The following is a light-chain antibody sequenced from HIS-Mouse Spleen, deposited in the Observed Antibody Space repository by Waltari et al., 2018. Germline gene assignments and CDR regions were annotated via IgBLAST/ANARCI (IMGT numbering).Light chain of an antibody. V-gene: IGLV2-14*01. CDR3: SSYTSSSTNWV. Sequence: QSALTQPASVSGSPGQSITISCTGTSSDVGGYHYVSCYQQHPGKAPKLMIYEVSNRPSGVSNRFSGSKSGNTASLTISGLQAEDEADYYCSSYTSSSTNWVFGGGTKLTVL. CDR1: SSDVGGYHY. J-gene: IGLJ3*02. CDR2: EVS.